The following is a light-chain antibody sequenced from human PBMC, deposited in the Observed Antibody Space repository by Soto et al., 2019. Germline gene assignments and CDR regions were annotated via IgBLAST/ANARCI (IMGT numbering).Light chain of an antibody. CDR1: QTVSSY. CDR2: GAY. Sequence: VLRQSSATLSLYPGARATLSCRASQTVSSYLAWYQQKPGQAPRLLLYGAYNRATGIPDRFSGSGSGTDFTLTISRLEPEDFAVYYCQQYGTAPWTFAQGTKVAIK. V-gene: IGKV3-20*01. J-gene: IGKJ1*01. CDR3: QQYGTAPWT.